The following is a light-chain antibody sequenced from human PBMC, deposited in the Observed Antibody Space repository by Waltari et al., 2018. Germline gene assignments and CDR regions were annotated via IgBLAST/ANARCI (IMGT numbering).Light chain of an antibody. Sequence: DIRMTQSPPSLPASVGDSVTITCRASQGISSYLNWYQQKPGQAPKLLIYAASSLQSGVPSRFSGSGFGTDFTLIINSLQPEDFAVYFCQQTYSHFRTFGQGTKVDVK. CDR2: AAS. J-gene: IGKJ1*01. V-gene: IGKV1-39*01. CDR3: QQTYSHFRT. CDR1: QGISSY.